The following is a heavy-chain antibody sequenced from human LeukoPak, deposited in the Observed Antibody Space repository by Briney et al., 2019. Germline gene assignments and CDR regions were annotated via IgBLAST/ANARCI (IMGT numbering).Heavy chain of an antibody. CDR2: ISYSSSII. J-gene: IGHJ4*02. V-gene: IGHV3-48*01. Sequence: GGSLRLSCAASGFTFSSYSMNWVRQAPGKGLEGVSYISYSSSIIYYADSVKGRFTISRDNAKNSLYLQMNSLRADDTAVYYCARNMYTSGWYRLGYWGQGTLVTVSS. D-gene: IGHD6-19*01. CDR3: ARNMYTSGWYRLGY. CDR1: GFTFSSYS.